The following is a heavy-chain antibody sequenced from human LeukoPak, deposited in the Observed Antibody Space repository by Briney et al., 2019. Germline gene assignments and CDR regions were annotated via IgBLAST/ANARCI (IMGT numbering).Heavy chain of an antibody. CDR3: ASSSGYSQWDY. Sequence: PVKVSCKASGYTFTYRYLHWVRQAPGQALEWMGWITPFNGNTNYAQKFQDRVTITRDRSMSTAYMELSSLRSEDTAMYYCASSSGYSQWDYWGQGTLVTVSS. CDR2: ITPFNGNT. V-gene: IGHV1-45*02. D-gene: IGHD3-22*01. CDR1: GYTFTYRY. J-gene: IGHJ4*02.